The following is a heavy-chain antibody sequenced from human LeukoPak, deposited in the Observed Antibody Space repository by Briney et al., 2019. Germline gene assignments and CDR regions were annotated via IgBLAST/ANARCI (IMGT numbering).Heavy chain of an antibody. D-gene: IGHD6-13*01. J-gene: IGHJ5*02. CDR1: GYTFTSYD. Sequence: GASVKVSCKASGYTFTSYDINWVRQAPGQGLEWMGWMNPNSGNTGYAQKFQGRVTMTRNTSISTAYMELSSLRSEDTAVYYCARAPRGAAGWFDPWGQGTLVTVSS. V-gene: IGHV1-8*01. CDR3: ARAPRGAAGWFDP. CDR2: MNPNSGNT.